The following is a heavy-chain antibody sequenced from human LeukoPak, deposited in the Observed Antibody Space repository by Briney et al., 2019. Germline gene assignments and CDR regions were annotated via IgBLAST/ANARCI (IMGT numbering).Heavy chain of an antibody. CDR2: IWYDGSNK. D-gene: IGHD2-21*02. V-gene: IGHV3-33*01. CDR1: GFTFSSYG. CDR3: ARDREYCGGDCYSDYYYGMDV. J-gene: IGHJ6*04. Sequence: GGSLRLSCAASGFTFSSYGMHWVRQAPGRGLEWVAVIWYDGSNKYYADSVKGRFTISRDNSKNTLYLQMNSLRAEDTAVYYCARDREYCGGDCYSDYYYGMDVWGKGTTVTVSS.